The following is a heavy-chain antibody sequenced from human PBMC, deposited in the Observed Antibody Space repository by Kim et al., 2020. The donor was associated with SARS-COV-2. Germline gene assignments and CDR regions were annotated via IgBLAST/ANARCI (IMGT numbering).Heavy chain of an antibody. J-gene: IGHJ4*02. CDR3: AKYSYGLGIGDY. V-gene: IGHV3-23*01. D-gene: IGHD5-18*01. Sequence: SDADSGKGRSTISRDNTKTSLYLQMDSLRAEDTAVYYCAKYSYGLGIGDYWGQGTLVTVSS.